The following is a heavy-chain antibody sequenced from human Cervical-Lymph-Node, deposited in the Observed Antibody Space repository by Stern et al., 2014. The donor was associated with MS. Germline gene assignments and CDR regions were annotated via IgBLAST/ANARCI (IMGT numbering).Heavy chain of an antibody. CDR3: TTDPIVGAN. CDR1: GFTFSNAW. V-gene: IGHV3-15*01. J-gene: IGHJ4*02. Sequence: EVQLVESGGGLVKPGGSLRLSCAASGFTFSNAWMSWVRQAPGKGLEWVGRIKSKTDSGTTDYAAPVKGRFTISRDDSKNTLYLQMNSLKTEDTAVYYCTTDPIVGANWGQGTLVTVSS. CDR2: IKSKTDSGTT. D-gene: IGHD1-26*01.